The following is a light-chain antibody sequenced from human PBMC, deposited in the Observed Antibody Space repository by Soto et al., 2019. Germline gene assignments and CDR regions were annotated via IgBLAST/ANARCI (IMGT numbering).Light chain of an antibody. V-gene: IGLV3-1*01. Sequence: SYELTQPPSVSVSPGQTASITCSGDKLGDRYACWYQQKPGQFPVLVIYQDNKRPSGIPERFSGSNSGNTATLTISGTQAMDEADYYCQAWGSSTGVFGGGTKVTVL. CDR1: KLGDRY. CDR2: QDN. J-gene: IGLJ3*02. CDR3: QAWGSSTGV.